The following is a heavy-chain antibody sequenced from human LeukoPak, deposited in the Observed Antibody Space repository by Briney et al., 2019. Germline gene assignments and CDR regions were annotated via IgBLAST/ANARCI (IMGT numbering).Heavy chain of an antibody. J-gene: IGHJ2*01. CDR3: ARDQGSMIVVRTTNCYFDL. D-gene: IGHD3-22*01. V-gene: IGHV3-7*01. Sequence: GALKLSCAASGFTFSNYWMSWVRQAPGKGLEWVANINQDGSEIYYVDSVKGRFTISRDNAKNSLYLQINSLRAEDTAVYYCARDQGSMIVVRTTNCYFDLWGRGTLVTVSS. CDR2: INQDGSEI. CDR1: GFTFSNYW.